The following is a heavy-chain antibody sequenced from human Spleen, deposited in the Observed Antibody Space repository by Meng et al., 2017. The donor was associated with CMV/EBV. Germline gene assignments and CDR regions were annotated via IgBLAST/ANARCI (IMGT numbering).Heavy chain of an antibody. CDR3: AKSVLAVPDF. Sequence: VQLVESGGGLVQPGGSLGLSCAASGFTFSSYGMAWVRQAPGKGLEWVSSITHSADSTYYSDSVRGRFIISRDNFKNTLHLQMNNLRVEDTAVYYCAKSVLAVPDFWGQGTLVTVSS. D-gene: IGHD2/OR15-2a*01. V-gene: IGHV3-23*04. CDR1: GFTFSSYG. CDR2: ITHSADST. J-gene: IGHJ4*02.